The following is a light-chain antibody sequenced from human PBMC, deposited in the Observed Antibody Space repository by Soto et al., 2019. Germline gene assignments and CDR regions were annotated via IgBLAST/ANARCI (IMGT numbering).Light chain of an antibody. CDR2: DAS. V-gene: IGKV3-11*01. Sequence: EVVLTQSPATVSLSPGERATLSCRASQSIANSLAWYQQKPGQAPRLLIYDASNRATGIPARFSGSGSGTDFTLTISSLEPEDFAVYYCQQLNSYPLTFGGGTKVEIK. J-gene: IGKJ4*01. CDR1: QSIANS. CDR3: QQLNSYPLT.